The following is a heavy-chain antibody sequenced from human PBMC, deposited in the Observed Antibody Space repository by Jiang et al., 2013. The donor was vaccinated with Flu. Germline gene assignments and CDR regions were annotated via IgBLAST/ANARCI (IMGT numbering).Heavy chain of an antibody. Sequence: VQLVESGAEVKKPGSSVKVSCKASGGTFNTDAISWVRQAPGGGPEWMGVIIPVFGAANYAQRFQGRVTITADESTKTSYMELRSLTSDDTAVYYCAGGGSSVVGWFDPWGQGTLVIVSS. CDR3: AGGGSSVVGWFDP. CDR2: IIPVFGAA. V-gene: IGHV1-69*01. CDR1: GGTFNTDA. J-gene: IGHJ5*02. D-gene: IGHD3-10*01.